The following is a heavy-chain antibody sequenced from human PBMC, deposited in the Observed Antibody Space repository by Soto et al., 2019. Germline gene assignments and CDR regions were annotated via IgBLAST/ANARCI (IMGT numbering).Heavy chain of an antibody. Sequence: QVTLKESGPVLVKPTETLTLTCTVSGISLSNARMGVSWIRQPPGKALEWLAHIFSNDEKSYSTSLKSRLTISKDTSKSQVVLTMTNMDPVDTATYYCARIGEMGATIPYYFDYWGQGTLVTVSS. J-gene: IGHJ4*02. CDR2: IFSNDEK. CDR1: GISLSNARMG. D-gene: IGHD5-12*01. V-gene: IGHV2-26*01. CDR3: ARIGEMGATIPYYFDY.